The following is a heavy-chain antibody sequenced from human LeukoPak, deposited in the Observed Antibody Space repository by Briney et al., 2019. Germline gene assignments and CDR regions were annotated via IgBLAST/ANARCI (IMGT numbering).Heavy chain of an antibody. CDR1: GRTFSSYA. D-gene: IGHD3-10*01. CDR2: IIPIFGTA. V-gene: IGHV1-69*05. CDR3: ARERRDPYYYGSGSLGPYYYYYMDV. J-gene: IGHJ6*03. Sequence: ASVKVSCKASGRTFSSYAISWVRQAPGQGLEWMGWIIPIFGTANYAQKLKGRVTITTDQSTSTAYTELTSLRSEDTAVYYCARERRDPYYYGSGSLGPYYYYYMDVWGKGTTVTVSS.